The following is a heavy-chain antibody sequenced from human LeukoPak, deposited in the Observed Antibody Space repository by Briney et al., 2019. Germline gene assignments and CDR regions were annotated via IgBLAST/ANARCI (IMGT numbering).Heavy chain of an antibody. V-gene: IGHV4-59*01. CDR2: IYYSWST. J-gene: IGHJ6*02. D-gene: IGHD2-2*01. CDR1: GGSISSYY. CDR3: ARDKVVVVPAAGDYYYYYGMDV. Sequence: PSETLSLTCTVSGGSISSYYWSWIRQPPGQGLEWIGYIYYSWSTNYNPSLKSRVTISVDTYKNQFSLKLSSVTAADTAVYYCARDKVVVVPAAGDYYYYYGMDVWGQGTTVTVSS.